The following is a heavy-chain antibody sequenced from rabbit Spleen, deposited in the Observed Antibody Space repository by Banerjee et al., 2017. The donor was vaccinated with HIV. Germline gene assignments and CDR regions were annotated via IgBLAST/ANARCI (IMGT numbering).Heavy chain of an antibody. V-gene: IGHV1S45*01. CDR1: GFSFTDKDV. D-gene: IGHD8-1*01. Sequence: EQLEESGGGLVKPEGSLTLTCTASGFSFTDKDVMCWVRQAPGKGLEWIGCINTITGKTVYATWAKGRFTISRASSTTVTLQMTSLTVADTATYFCARDTGSSFSSYGMDLWGPGTLVTVS. CDR3: ARDTGSSFSSYGMDL. CDR2: INTITGKT. J-gene: IGHJ6*01.